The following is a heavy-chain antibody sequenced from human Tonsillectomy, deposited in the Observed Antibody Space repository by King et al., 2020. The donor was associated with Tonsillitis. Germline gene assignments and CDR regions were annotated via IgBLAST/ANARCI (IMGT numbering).Heavy chain of an antibody. J-gene: IGHJ3*02. CDR1: GYTFTGYY. CDR3: ARERVTVTADAFDI. V-gene: IGHV1-2*02. CDR2: INPNSGGT. Sequence: VQLVESGAEVKKPGASVKVSCKASGYTFTGYYMHWVRQAPGQGLEWMGWINPNSGGTNYAQKFQGRVTMTRDTSISTAYMELSRMRSDDTAVYYCARERVTVTADAFDIWGQGTMVTVSS. D-gene: IGHD4-17*01.